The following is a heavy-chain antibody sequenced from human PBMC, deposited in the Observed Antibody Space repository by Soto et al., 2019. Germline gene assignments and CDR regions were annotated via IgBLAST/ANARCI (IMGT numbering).Heavy chain of an antibody. D-gene: IGHD2-2*01. CDR2: INHSGST. CDR1: GWSFSGFC. CDR3: AIGRSARYQMIARVFYWFDP. J-gene: IGHJ5*02. Sequence: SETPSLTSAVYGWSFSGFCLILIRQPPGKGLEWIGEINHSGSTNYNPSLKSRVTISVDTSKNQFSLKLSSVTAADTAVYYCAIGRSARYQMIARVFYWFDPWGQGTLVTVSS. V-gene: IGHV4-34*01.